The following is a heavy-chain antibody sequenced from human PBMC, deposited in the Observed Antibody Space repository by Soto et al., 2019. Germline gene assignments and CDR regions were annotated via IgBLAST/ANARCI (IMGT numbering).Heavy chain of an antibody. CDR2: ISGSGGST. V-gene: IGHV3-23*01. Sequence: EVQLLESGGGLVQPGGSLRLSCAASGFTFSSYAMSWVRQAPGKGLEWVSDISGSGGSTYYADSVKGRFTISRDNSKNPLYLQMNSLRAEDTAVYYCAKGAPDIVVRGVTIRYYYYYMDVWGKGTTVTVSS. CDR3: AKGAPDIVVRGVTIRYYYYYMDV. CDR1: GFTFSSYA. J-gene: IGHJ6*03. D-gene: IGHD3-10*01.